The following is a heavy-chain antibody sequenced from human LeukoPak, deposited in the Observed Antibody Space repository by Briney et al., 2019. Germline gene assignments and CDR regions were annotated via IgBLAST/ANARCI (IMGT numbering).Heavy chain of an antibody. V-gene: IGHV1-46*01. CDR3: ARDIAVTGTGYYYGMDV. J-gene: IGHJ6*02. CDR2: IDTNDGTR. CDR1: GYTLTRYY. Sequence: ASVKVSCKASGYTLTRYYMHWVRQAPGQGLEWMGIIDTNDGTRSYAQKFQGRVTMTRDTSTSTVYMELSSLRSDDTALYYCARDIAVTGTGYYYGMDVWGQGTTVTASS. D-gene: IGHD6-19*01.